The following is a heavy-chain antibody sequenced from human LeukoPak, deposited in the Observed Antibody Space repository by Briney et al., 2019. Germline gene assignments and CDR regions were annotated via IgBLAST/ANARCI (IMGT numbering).Heavy chain of an antibody. CDR1: GFTFSSYS. CDR2: ISSSSSTI. D-gene: IGHD2-15*01. Sequence: GGSLRLSCAASGFTFSSYSMNWVRQAPGKGLEWVSYISSSSSTIYYADSVKGRFTISRDNAKNSLYLQMNSLRAEDTAVYYCAKDTYRLREDRKDDYWGQGTLVTVSS. V-gene: IGHV3-48*01. CDR3: AKDTYRLREDRKDDY. J-gene: IGHJ4*02.